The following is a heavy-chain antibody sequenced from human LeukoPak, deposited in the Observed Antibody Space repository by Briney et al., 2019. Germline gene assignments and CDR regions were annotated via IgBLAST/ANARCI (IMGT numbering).Heavy chain of an antibody. CDR1: GFTFDDYT. CDR3: VKGGWCDD. CDR2: ISWDGGST. D-gene: IGHD3-16*01. V-gene: IGHV3-43*01. J-gene: IGHJ5*02. Sequence: GSLRLSCAASGFTFDDYTMHWVRQAPGKGLEWVSLISWDGGSTYYADSVKGRLTISRDNSNNTLFLQMNSLRAEDTAVYYCVKGGWCDDWGQGTLVTVSS.